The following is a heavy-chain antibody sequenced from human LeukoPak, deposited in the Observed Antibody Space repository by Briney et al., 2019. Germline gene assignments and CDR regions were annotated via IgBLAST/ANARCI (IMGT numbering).Heavy chain of an antibody. D-gene: IGHD4-17*01. V-gene: IGHV4-39*01. CDR2: IYYSGST. CDR3: ARQAQRSAFTVTTDYFDY. J-gene: IGHJ4*02. Sequence: SETLSLTCTVSGGSISSSIYYWGWIRQPPGKGLEWIGSIYYSGSTYYNPSLKSRVTISVDTSKNQFSLKLSSVTAADTAVYYCARQAQRSAFTVTTDYFDYWGQGTLVTVSS. CDR1: GGSISSSIYY.